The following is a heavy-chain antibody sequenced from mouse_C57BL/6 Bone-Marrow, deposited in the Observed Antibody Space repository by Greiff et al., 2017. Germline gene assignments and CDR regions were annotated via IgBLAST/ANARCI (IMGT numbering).Heavy chain of an antibody. CDR1: GYSFTSYY. J-gene: IGHJ4*01. CDR3: ARLLLYAMDY. Sequence: QVQLQQSGPELVKPGASVKISCKASGYSFTSYYIHWVKQRPGQGLEWIGWIYPGSGNTKYNEKFKGKATLPADTSASTAYMQLSSLPSEDSAVYYCARLLLYAMDYWGQGTSVTVSS. V-gene: IGHV1-66*01. CDR2: IYPGSGNT.